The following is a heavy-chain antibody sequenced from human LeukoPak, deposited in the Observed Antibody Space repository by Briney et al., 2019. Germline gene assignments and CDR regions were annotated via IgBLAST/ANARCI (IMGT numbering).Heavy chain of an antibody. CDR1: GGSISGHY. CDR3: ARGKEMTAVAGYYSFDY. V-gene: IGHV4-4*07. Sequence: PSETLCLTCTVSGGSISGHYRTRIRQPAGRGLECIWRIYSSGSTYYNPSLMSRVTISLDTSNNQFSLRVTSVTAADTAVYYCARGKEMTAVAGYYSFDYWGQGTLVSVSS. CDR2: IYSSGST. J-gene: IGHJ4*02. D-gene: IGHD6-19*01.